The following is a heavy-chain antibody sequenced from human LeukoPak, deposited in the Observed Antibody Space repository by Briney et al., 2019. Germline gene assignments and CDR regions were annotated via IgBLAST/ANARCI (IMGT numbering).Heavy chain of an antibody. J-gene: IGHJ5*02. CDR3: ARGRGYCSGGSCYRWFDP. V-gene: IGHV1-8*01. D-gene: IGHD2-15*01. Sequence: ASVKVSCKASGYTFTSYDINWVRQATGQGLEWMGWMNPNSGNTGYAQKFQGRVTMTRNTSISTAYMELSSLRSEDTAVYYCARGRGYCSGGSCYRWFDPWGQGTLVTVYS. CDR2: MNPNSGNT. CDR1: GYTFTSYD.